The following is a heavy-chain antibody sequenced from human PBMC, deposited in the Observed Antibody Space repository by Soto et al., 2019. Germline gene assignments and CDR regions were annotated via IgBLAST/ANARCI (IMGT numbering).Heavy chain of an antibody. D-gene: IGHD3-3*01. J-gene: IGHJ4*02. V-gene: IGHV3-23*01. CDR3: AKGRKPDHDDALCAFDT. Sequence: PGGSLRLSCVVSGRTFRSYAMSWVRQAPGKGLEWVSGISGGGAGTYYADSVKGRFTISRDPSTTTLFLDMYSLGAEDTAIYYCAKGRKPDHDDALCAFDTWGQGVLVTVSS. CDR2: ISGGGAGT. CDR1: GRTFRSYA.